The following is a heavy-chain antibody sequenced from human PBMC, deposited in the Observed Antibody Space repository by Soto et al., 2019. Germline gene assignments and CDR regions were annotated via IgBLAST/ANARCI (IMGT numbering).Heavy chain of an antibody. CDR1: GYSISSGSY. J-gene: IGHJ4*01. CDR2: IYHGGTT. CDR3: AKAHVMVVAGCTLDY. Sequence: SETLSLTCTVSGYSISSGSYWGWNRQPPGKGPGWIASIYHGGTTFYNPSLKSRVTVSVDKSNNQFSLKLRSVTAADTAVYYCAKAHVMVVAGCTLDYWGHGTMVTVSS. V-gene: IGHV4-38-2*02. D-gene: IGHD6-19*01.